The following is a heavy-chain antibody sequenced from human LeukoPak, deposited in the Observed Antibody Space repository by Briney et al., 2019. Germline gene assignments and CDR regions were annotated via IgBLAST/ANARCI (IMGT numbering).Heavy chain of an antibody. J-gene: IGHJ2*01. D-gene: IGHD2-15*01. V-gene: IGHV3-21*01. Sequence: GGSLRLSCAASGFTFSSYSMNWVRQAPGKGLEWVSSISSSSSYIYYADSVKGRFTISRDNAKNSLYLQMNSLRAEDTAVYYCARGGTPHWYFDLWGRGTLVTVSS. CDR1: GFTFSSYS. CDR3: ARGGTPHWYFDL. CDR2: ISSSSSYI.